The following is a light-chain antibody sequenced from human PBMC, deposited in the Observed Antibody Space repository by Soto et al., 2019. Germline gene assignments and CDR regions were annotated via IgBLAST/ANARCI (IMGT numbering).Light chain of an antibody. V-gene: IGKV3-20*01. CDR1: QSVTSTY. Sequence: EIVLTQSPGTLSLSPGDRATLSCWASQSVTSTYLAWYQKKPGQAPRLLIYGASFRATGIPDRFTGSGSGTDFTLTISRLEPEDFAVYYGQQYGSLHHPITFGQGTRLEIK. CDR2: GAS. CDR3: QQYGSLHHPIT. J-gene: IGKJ5*01.